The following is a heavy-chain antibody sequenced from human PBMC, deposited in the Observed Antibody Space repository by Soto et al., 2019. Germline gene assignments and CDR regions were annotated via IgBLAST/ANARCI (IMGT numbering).Heavy chain of an antibody. Sequence: ASVKVSCKVSGYTLTELSMHWVRQAPGKGLEWMGGFDPEDGETIYAQKFQGRVTMTEDTSTDTAYMELSSLRSEDTAVYYCATRVPTYYDFWSGLGVFDSWGQGTLVTVSS. D-gene: IGHD3-3*01. CDR2: FDPEDGET. CDR3: ATRVPTYYDFWSGLGVFDS. J-gene: IGHJ4*02. CDR1: GYTLTELS. V-gene: IGHV1-24*01.